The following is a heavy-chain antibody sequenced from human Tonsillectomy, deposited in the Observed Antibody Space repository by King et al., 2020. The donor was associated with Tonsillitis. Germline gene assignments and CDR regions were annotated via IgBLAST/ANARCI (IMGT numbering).Heavy chain of an antibody. Sequence: LQLVQSGGGVVQPGRSLRLSCAASGFTFSSYAKHWVRQAPGKGLEWVAVISYDGSNKYYADSVKGRFTISRDNSKNTLYLQMNSLRAEDTAVYYCARELDCSSTSCYAFYYYGMDVWGQGTTVTVSS. CDR3: ARELDCSSTSCYAFYYYGMDV. CDR2: ISYDGSNK. J-gene: IGHJ6*02. D-gene: IGHD2-2*01. CDR1: GFTFSSYA. V-gene: IGHV3-30*04.